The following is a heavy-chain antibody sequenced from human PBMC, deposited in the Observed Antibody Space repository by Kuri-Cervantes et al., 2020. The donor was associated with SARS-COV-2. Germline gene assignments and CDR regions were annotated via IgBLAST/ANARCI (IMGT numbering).Heavy chain of an antibody. V-gene: IGHV3-21*01. CDR2: ISSSSSYI. D-gene: IGHD3-10*01. CDR1: GFTFSSYS. Sequence: GGSLRLSCVASGFTFSSYSMNWVRQAPGKGLEWVSSISSSSSYIYYADSVKGRFTISRDNAKNSLYLQMNSLRAEDTAVYYCARDRLRGVIISVRRYYYYGMDVWGQGTTVTVSS. CDR3: ARDRLRGVIISVRRYYYYGMDV. J-gene: IGHJ6*02.